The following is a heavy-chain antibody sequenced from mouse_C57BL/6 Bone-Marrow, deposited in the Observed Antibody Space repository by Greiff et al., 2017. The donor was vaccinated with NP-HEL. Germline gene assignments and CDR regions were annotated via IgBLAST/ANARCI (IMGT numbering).Heavy chain of an antibody. CDR2: IHPNSGST. CDR1: GYTFTSYW. CDR3: ALYGYGYYYAMDY. J-gene: IGHJ4*01. Sequence: QVQLQQSGAELVKPGASVKLSCKASGYTFTSYWMHWVKQRPGQGLEWIGMIHPNSGSTNYNEKFKSKATLTVDKSSSTAYMQLSSLTSEDSAVYYCALYGYGYYYAMDYWGQGTSVTVSS. V-gene: IGHV1-64*01. D-gene: IGHD2-2*01.